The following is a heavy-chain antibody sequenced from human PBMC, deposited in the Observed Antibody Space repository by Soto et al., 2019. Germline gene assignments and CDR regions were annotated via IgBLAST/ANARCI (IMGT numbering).Heavy chain of an antibody. J-gene: IGHJ3*02. CDR1: GGSISSYY. D-gene: IGHD3-3*01. Sequence: QVQLQESGPGLVKPSETLSLTCTVSGGSISSYYWSWIRQSPGKGLEYIGYIYNSGSTNYNPSLKSRVSMSIDTSKNQFSLRLNSVTAADTAMYYCARRITIRSVFDIWGHGTMVIVSS. CDR3: ARRITIRSVFDI. CDR2: IYNSGST. V-gene: IGHV4-59*08.